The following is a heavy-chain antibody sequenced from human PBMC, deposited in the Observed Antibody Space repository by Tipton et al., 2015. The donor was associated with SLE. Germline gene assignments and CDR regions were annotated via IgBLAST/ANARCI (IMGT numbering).Heavy chain of an antibody. CDR3: ARGWFGYFDL. V-gene: IGHV3-33*01. D-gene: IGHD3-10*01. J-gene: IGHJ2*01. Sequence: SLRLSRAASGFTFSSYGMHWVRQAPGKGLEWVAVIWYDGSNKYYADSVKGRFTISRDNSKNTLYLQMNSLRAEDTAVYYCARGWFGYFDLWGRGTLVTVSS. CDR1: GFTFSSYG. CDR2: IWYDGSNK.